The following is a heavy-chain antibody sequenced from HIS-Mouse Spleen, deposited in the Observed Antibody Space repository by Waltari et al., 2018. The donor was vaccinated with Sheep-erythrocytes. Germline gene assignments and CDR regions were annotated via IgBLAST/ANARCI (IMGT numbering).Heavy chain of an antibody. CDR3: ARDTGTDAFDI. CDR1: GFTFSSYS. J-gene: IGHJ3*02. D-gene: IGHD1-1*01. CDR2: ISSSSSYI. Sequence: EVQLVESGGGLVKPGGSLRLSCAASGFTFSSYSMNWVRQAPGKGLEGVSSISSSSSYIYYADSVKGRLTISRDNAKNSLYLQMNSLRAEDTAVYYCARDTGTDAFDIWGQGTMVTVSS. V-gene: IGHV3-21*01.